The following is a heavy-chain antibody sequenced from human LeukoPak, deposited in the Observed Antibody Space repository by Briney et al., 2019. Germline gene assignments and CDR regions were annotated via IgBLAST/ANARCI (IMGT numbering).Heavy chain of an antibody. CDR2: IRYDGSNK. J-gene: IGHJ5*02. D-gene: IGHD6-13*01. CDR1: GFTFSSYG. CDR3: AKDRSGSSWPNPYNWFDP. Sequence: GGSLRLSCAASGFTFSSYGMHWVRQAPGKGLEWVAFIRYDGSNKYYADSVKGRFTISRDNSKNTLYLQMNSLRAEDTAVYYCAKDRSGSSWPNPYNWFDPWGQGTLVTVSS. V-gene: IGHV3-30*02.